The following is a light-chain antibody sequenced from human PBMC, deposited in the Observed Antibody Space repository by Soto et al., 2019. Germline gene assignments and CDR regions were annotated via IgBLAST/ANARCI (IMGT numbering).Light chain of an antibody. CDR1: QSVSSSY. J-gene: IGKJ1*01. CDR2: GAS. CDR3: QQYGSSPRT. V-gene: IGKV3-20*01. Sequence: EIVLTQSPGPLSLSPGERATLSCGASQSVSSSYLAWYQQKPGQAPRLLIYGASTRATGIPDRFSGSGSGTDFTLTISRVEPEDFAVYYCQQYGSSPRTFGQGTKVEIK.